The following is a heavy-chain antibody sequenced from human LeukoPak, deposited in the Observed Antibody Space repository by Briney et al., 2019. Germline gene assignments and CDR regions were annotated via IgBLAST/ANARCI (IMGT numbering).Heavy chain of an antibody. CDR1: GFTFDDYG. J-gene: IGHJ3*02. V-gene: IGHV3-20*04. CDR2: INWNGGST. D-gene: IGHD3-22*01. Sequence: GGSLRLSCAASGFTFDDYGMSWVRQAPGKGLEWVSGINWNGGSTGYADSVKGRFTISRGNAKNSLYLQMNSLRAEDTALYYCARATYESSGYYPEGAFDIWGQGTMVTVSS. CDR3: ARATYESSGYYPEGAFDI.